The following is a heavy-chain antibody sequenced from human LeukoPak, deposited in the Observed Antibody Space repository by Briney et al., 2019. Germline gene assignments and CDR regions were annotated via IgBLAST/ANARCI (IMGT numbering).Heavy chain of an antibody. CDR2: INHSGST. CDR3: ARGIAAAGIPFDY. CDR1: GGSFSGYY. D-gene: IGHD6-13*01. Sequence: PTETLSLTCAVYGGSFSGYYWSWIRQLPGKGLEWIGEINHSGSTNYNPSLKSRVTISVDTSKNQFSLKLSSVTAADTAVYYCARGIAAAGIPFDYWGQGTLVTVSS. J-gene: IGHJ4*02. V-gene: IGHV4-34*01.